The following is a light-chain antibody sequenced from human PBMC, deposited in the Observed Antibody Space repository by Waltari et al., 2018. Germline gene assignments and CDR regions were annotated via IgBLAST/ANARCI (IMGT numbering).Light chain of an antibody. CDR1: SGHSTFA. CDR3: ETWDTAIHV. CDR2: LNSDGSH. Sequence: QLVVTQSPSASAPLGASVKLTCTLTSGHSTFAIAWHQQQPGKDPRYLMSLNSDGSHSRGDGIPDRFSGSSSGAERYLTISSLESEDEADYYCETWDTAIHVFGGGTKLTVI. V-gene: IGLV4-69*01. J-gene: IGLJ3*02.